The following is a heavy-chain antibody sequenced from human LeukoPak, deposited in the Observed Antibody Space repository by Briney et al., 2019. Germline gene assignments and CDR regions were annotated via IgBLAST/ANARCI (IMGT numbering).Heavy chain of an antibody. Sequence: GGSLRLSCAASGFTFSTYWMHWVRQAPGKGLVWVSRINTDGSSTSYADSVKGRFTISRDNAKSTLYLQMNSLRAEDTAVYYCARVDADYYDSSGYYDGSRFDPWGQGTLVTVSS. V-gene: IGHV3-74*01. D-gene: IGHD3-22*01. CDR1: GFTFSTYW. CDR2: INTDGSST. J-gene: IGHJ5*02. CDR3: ARVDADYYDSSGYYDGSRFDP.